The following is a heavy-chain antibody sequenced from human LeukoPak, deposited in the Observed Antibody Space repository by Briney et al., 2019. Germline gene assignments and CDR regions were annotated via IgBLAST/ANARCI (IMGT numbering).Heavy chain of an antibody. D-gene: IGHD2-2*01. CDR2: IIPIFGTA. CDR1: GGTFSSYA. CDR3: ASRLPVVPAAMGFDP. J-gene: IGHJ5*02. Sequence: SVKVSCKASGGTFSSYAISWVRQAPGQGLEWMGGIIPIFGTANYAQKFQGRVTITADESTSTAYMELSSLRSEDTAVYYCASRLPVVPAAMGFDPWGQGTLVTVSS. V-gene: IGHV1-69*13.